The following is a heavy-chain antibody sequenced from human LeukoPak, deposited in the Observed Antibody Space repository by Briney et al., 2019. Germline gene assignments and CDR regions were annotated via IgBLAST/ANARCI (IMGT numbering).Heavy chain of an antibody. CDR3: ARADCSSTSCYSGVDY. CDR1: GGTFSSYT. Sequence: SVKVSCKASGGTFSSYTISWVRQAPGQGLEWMGRIIPILGIANYAQKFQGRVTITADKSTSTAYMELSSLRSEDTAVYYCARADCSSTSCYSGVDYWGQGTLVTVSS. CDR2: IIPILGIA. J-gene: IGHJ4*02. D-gene: IGHD2-2*02. V-gene: IGHV1-69*02.